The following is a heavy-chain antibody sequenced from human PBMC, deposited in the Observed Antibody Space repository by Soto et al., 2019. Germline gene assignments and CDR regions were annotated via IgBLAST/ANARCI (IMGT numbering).Heavy chain of an antibody. J-gene: IGHJ6*02. CDR1: GFTFSSYW. D-gene: IGHD4-17*01. CDR3: AKSLEGYYGGINYYYYGMDV. CDR2: FSNDASTT. V-gene: IGHV3-23*01. Sequence: PGGSLRLSCGSSGFTFSSYWMHLVRQAPGKGLEWVSGFSNDASTTYYADSVKGRFTISRDNSKNTLYLQMNSLRAEDTAVYYCAKSLEGYYGGINYYYYGMDVWGQGTTVTVSS.